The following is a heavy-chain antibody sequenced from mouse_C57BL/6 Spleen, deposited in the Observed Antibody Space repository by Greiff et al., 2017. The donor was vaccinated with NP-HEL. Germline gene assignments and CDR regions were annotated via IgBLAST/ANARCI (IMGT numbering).Heavy chain of an antibody. CDR2: INYDGSST. CDR3: AREGLRVYYFDY. J-gene: IGHJ2*01. CDR1: GFTFSDYY. Sequence: EVKLMESEGGLVQPGSSMKLSCTASGFTFSDYYMAWVRQVPEKGLEWVANINYDGSSTYYLDSLKSRFIISRDNAKNILYLQMSSLKSEDTATYYCAREGLRVYYFDYWGQGTTLTVSS. V-gene: IGHV5-16*01. D-gene: IGHD1-1*01.